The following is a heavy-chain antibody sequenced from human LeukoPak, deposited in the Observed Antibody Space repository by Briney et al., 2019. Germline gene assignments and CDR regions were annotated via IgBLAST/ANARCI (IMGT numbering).Heavy chain of an antibody. J-gene: IGHJ4*02. CDR3: ARSIAVAGMVDY. Sequence: PSETLSLTCTVSGGSINSYYWSWIRQPPGKGLEWIGYIYYSGSTNYNPSLKSRVTISVDTSKNQFSLKLSSVTAADTAVYYCARSIAVAGMVDYWGQGTLVTVSS. CDR1: GGSINSYY. D-gene: IGHD6-19*01. V-gene: IGHV4-59*08. CDR2: IYYSGST.